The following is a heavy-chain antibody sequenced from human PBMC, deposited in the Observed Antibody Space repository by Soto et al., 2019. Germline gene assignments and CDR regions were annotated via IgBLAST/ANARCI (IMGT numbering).Heavy chain of an antibody. CDR2: IIPIFGTA. CDR1: GGTFSSYA. D-gene: IGHD3-3*01. CDR3: ARDLGRITIFGVVIIESYYYYGMDV. Sequence: QVQLVQSGAEVKKPGSSVKVSCKASGGTFSSYAISWVRQAPGQGLEWMGGIIPIFGTANYAQKFQGRVPMTADESTSTAYMELSSLRSEDTAVYYCARDLGRITIFGVVIIESYYYYGMDVWGQGTTVTVSS. V-gene: IGHV1-69*01. J-gene: IGHJ6*02.